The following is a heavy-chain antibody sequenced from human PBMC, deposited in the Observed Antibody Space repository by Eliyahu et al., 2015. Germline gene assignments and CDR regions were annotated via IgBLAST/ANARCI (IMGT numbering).Heavy chain of an antibody. CDR2: IIPILGIA. CDR1: GGTFSSYA. D-gene: IGHD3-10*01. Sequence: QVQLVQSGAEVKKPGSSVKVSCKASGGTFSSYAIXWVRQAPGQGLEWMGRIIPILGIANYAQKFQGRVTITADKSTSTAYMELSSLRSEDTAVYYCARGSRGYGSGSSLTLNWFDPWGQGTLVTVSS. CDR3: ARGSRGYGSGSSLTLNWFDP. V-gene: IGHV1-69*04. J-gene: IGHJ5*02.